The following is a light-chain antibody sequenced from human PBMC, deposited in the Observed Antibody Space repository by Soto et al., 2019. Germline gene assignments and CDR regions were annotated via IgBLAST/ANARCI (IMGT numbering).Light chain of an antibody. CDR1: QGISSW. J-gene: IGKJ5*01. CDR2: KAS. Sequence: MAQSRSSRSAYLGDRVTITCRASQGISSWLAWYQQKPGKAPKLLIYKASNLESGLPSRFTGSGSGTEFTLTISSLQSDDFATYYCQQYSTYPITFGQGTRLEIK. V-gene: IGKV1-5*03. CDR3: QQYSTYPIT.